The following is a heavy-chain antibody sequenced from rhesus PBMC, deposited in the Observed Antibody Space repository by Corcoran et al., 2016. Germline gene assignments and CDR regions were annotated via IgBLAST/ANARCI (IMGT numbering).Heavy chain of an antibody. CDR1: GGSISGGSG. CDR2: IYSSNGNP. V-gene: IGHV4S7*01. Sequence: QVQLQESGPGLLKPSDTLSLTCAVSGGSISGGSGWGWLLPPPGRGLEWIGSIYSSNGNPYYNPSLKSRVTISTDTSKNHFSLKLISVTAADAALYYCARDGGGRRVTTNRFDVWGPGVLVTVSS. J-gene: IGHJ5-1*01. CDR3: ARDGGGRRVTTNRFDV. D-gene: IGHD3-34*01.